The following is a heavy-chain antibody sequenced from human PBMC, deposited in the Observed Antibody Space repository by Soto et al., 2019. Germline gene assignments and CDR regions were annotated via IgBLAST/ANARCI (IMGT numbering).Heavy chain of an antibody. CDR1: GYTFTSYG. CDR3: ARDRVLASIYDFWSGDYAFDI. Sequence: ASVKVSCKASGYTFTSYGISWVRQAPGQGLEWMGWISAYNGNTNYAQKLQGRVTMTTDTSTSTAYMELRSLRSDDTAVYYCARDRVLASIYDFWSGDYAFDIWGQGTMVTVSS. J-gene: IGHJ3*02. V-gene: IGHV1-18*01. CDR2: ISAYNGNT. D-gene: IGHD3-3*01.